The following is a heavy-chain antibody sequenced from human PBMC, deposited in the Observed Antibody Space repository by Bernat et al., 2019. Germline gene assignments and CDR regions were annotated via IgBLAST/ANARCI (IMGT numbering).Heavy chain of an antibody. CDR1: GFTFSSYG. V-gene: IGHV3-33*01. Sequence: QVQLVESGGGVVQPGRSLRLSCAASGFTFSSYGMHWVRQAPGKGLEWVTVIWYDGSNKYYADSVKGRFTISRDNSKNTLYLQMNSLRAEDTAVYYCARDRSTTVVTASFDYWGQGTLVTVSS. J-gene: IGHJ4*02. CDR2: IWYDGSNK. CDR3: ARDRSTTVVTASFDY. D-gene: IGHD4-23*01.